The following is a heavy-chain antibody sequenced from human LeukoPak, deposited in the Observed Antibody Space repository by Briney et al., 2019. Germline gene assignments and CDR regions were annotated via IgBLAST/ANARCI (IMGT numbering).Heavy chain of an antibody. J-gene: IGHJ4*02. Sequence: SETLSLTCAVYGGSFSGYYWSWIRQPPGKGLEWIGEINHSGSTNYNPSLKSRVTISVDTSKNQFSLKLSSVTAADTAVYYCARHGGYCSSASCSTSPYWGQGTLVTVSS. V-gene: IGHV4-34*01. CDR2: INHSGST. D-gene: IGHD2-2*01. CDR1: GGSFSGYY. CDR3: ARHGGYCSSASCSTSPY.